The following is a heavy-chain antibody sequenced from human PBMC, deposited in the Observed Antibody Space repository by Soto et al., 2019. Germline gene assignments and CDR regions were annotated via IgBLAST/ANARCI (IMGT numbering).Heavy chain of an antibody. D-gene: IGHD6-13*01. CDR2: IYHSGST. Sequence: WWSWVRQPPGKGLEWIGEIYHSGSTNYNPSLKSRVTISVDKSKNQFSLKLSSVTAADTAVYYCASSPGAAAGRGYWGQGTLVTVSS. CDR1: W. J-gene: IGHJ4*02. V-gene: IGHV4-4*02. CDR3: ASSPGAAAGRGY.